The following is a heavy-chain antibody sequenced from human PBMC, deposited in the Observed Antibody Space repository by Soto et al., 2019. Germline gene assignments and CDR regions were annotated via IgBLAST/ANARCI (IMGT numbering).Heavy chain of an antibody. D-gene: IGHD6-13*01. J-gene: IGHJ4*02. Sequence: QVQLVESGGGVVQPGRSLRLSCAASGFTFSSYAMHWVRQAPGKGLEWVAVISYDGSNKYYADSVKGRFTISRDNSKTPLYLKMNRWRAEDAVVDYRAGGGFGAGYSSSWYTPLDYWGQGTLVTVSS. CDR3: AGGGFGAGYSSSWYTPLDY. V-gene: IGHV3-30-3*01. CDR1: GFTFSSYA. CDR2: ISYDGSNK.